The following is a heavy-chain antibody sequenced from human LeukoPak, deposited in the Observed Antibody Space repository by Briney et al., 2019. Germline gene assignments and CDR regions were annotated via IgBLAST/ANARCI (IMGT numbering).Heavy chain of an antibody. D-gene: IGHD5-12*01. V-gene: IGHV4-61*01. CDR3: ARAGYSGSDSSV. Sequence: PSETLSLTCTVSGGSISSGSYYWSWLRQSPGKGLEWIGYIYHSGSTNYNPSLKGRVTMSVDTSKNQFSLKLSSVTAADTAVYYCARAGYSGSDSSVWGQGTLVTVSS. CDR2: IYHSGST. J-gene: IGHJ4*02. CDR1: GGSISSGSYY.